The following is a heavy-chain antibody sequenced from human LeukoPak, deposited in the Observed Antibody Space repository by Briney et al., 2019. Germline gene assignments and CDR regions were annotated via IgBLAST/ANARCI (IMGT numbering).Heavy chain of an antibody. CDR1: GYTFTSYC. V-gene: IGHV1-18*01. Sequence: ASVNVSCKASGYTFTSYCFSWVRQAPGQGLEWMGCISAYNGNTSYAQKLQGRVNMTTDTSTSTAYMELRSLRSDDTAVYYCARDIFNYYDSSGYPGAFDIWGEGTMVTVSS. CDR2: ISAYNGNT. CDR3: ARDIFNYYDSSGYPGAFDI. J-gene: IGHJ3*02. D-gene: IGHD3-22*01.